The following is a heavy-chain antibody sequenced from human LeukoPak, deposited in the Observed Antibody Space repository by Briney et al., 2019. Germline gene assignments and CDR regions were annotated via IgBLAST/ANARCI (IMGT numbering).Heavy chain of an antibody. J-gene: IGHJ4*02. CDR2: IYASGSA. CDR3: AREAPGGSGWTYFDY. D-gene: IGHD6-19*01. CDR1: GGSVSGHY. V-gene: IGHV4-59*02. Sequence: PSATLSLTCAVSGGSVSGHYWDWIRQPPGKGLEWIGYIYASGSANYHPSLKSRVTISLDTSQNLECLRLTSVTADDTAVYSCAREAPGGSGWTYFDYWGQGSLVTVSS.